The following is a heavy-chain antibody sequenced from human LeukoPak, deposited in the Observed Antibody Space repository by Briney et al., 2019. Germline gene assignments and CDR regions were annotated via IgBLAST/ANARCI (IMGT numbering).Heavy chain of an antibody. V-gene: IGHV3-7*02. Sequence: GGSLRLSCAGSGITFSTYYVTWVRQAPGKGLEWVANIKPDGSESYYVDSVKGRFTISRDNARNSLYLQMSSLRAEDTAVYYCVRGRYCTSGSCYLDLWGQGTLVTVSS. J-gene: IGHJ4*02. CDR3: VRGRYCTSGSCYLDL. D-gene: IGHD2-15*01. CDR1: GITFSTYY. CDR2: IKPDGSES.